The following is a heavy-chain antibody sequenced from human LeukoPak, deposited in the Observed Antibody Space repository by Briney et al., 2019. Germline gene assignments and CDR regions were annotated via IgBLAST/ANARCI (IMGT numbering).Heavy chain of an antibody. V-gene: IGHV4-31*03. CDR3: ARVQVGSGSYLFDY. Sequence: KPSQTLSLTCTVSGGSISSGGYYWSWIRQHPGKGLEWIGYIYYSGSTYYNPSLKSRVTISVDTSKNQFSLKLSSVTAADTAVYYCARVQVGSGSYLFDYWGQGTLVTVSS. CDR2: IYYSGST. J-gene: IGHJ4*02. CDR1: GGSISSGGYY. D-gene: IGHD1-26*01.